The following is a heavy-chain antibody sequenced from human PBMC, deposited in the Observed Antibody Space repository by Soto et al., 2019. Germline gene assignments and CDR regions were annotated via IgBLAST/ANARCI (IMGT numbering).Heavy chain of an antibody. CDR2: ISYDGSNK. CDR3: ARDQELHYYYYYGMDV. CDR1: GFTFSSYA. J-gene: IGHJ6*02. V-gene: IGHV3-30-3*01. Sequence: GGSLRLSCAASGFTFSSYAMHWVRQAPGKGLEWVAVISYDGSNKYYADSVKGRFTISRDNSKNTLYLQMNSLRAEDTAVYYCARDQELHYYYYYGMDVWGQGTTVTVSS. D-gene: IGHD1-7*01.